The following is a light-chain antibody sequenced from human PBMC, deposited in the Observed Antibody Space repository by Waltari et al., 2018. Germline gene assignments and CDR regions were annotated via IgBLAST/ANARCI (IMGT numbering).Light chain of an antibody. V-gene: IGKV2-28*01. J-gene: IGKJ4*02. CDR3: SSYAGSSVWV. Sequence: DIVMTQSPLSLPVTPGEAASISCRSNQSLLHSDGNTYLDWYLQRPGQSPQLLIYWGSNRAAGVPDRFSGSKAGNTASLTVSGLQAADEADYCCSSYAGSSVWVFGGGTK. CDR1: QSLLHSDGNTY. CDR2: WGS.